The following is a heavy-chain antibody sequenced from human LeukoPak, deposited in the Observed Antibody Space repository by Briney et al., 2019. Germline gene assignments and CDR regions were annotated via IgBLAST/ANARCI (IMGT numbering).Heavy chain of an antibody. CDR1: GFIFSNAW. Sequence: GGSLRLSCAASGFIFSNAWMNWVRQAPGKGLEWVSAISGSGGSTYYADSVKGRFTISRDNSKNTLYLQMNSLRAEDTAVYYCARAYDFPDYWGQGTLVTVSS. J-gene: IGHJ4*02. V-gene: IGHV3-23*01. D-gene: IGHD3-3*01. CDR3: ARAYDFPDY. CDR2: ISGSGGST.